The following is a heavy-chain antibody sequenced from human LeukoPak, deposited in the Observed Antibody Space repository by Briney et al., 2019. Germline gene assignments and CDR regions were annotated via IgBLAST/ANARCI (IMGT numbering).Heavy chain of an antibody. Sequence: AASVKVSCKASGYTFTSYGISWVRQAPGQGLEWMGWISAYNGNTNYAQKLQGRVTMTTDTSTSTAYMEPRSLRSDDTAVYYCASTRHYDYVWGSYRPVDYMDVWGKGTTVTVSS. CDR2: ISAYNGNT. CDR3: ASTRHYDYVWGSYRPVDYMDV. CDR1: GYTFTSYG. D-gene: IGHD3-16*02. V-gene: IGHV1-18*01. J-gene: IGHJ6*03.